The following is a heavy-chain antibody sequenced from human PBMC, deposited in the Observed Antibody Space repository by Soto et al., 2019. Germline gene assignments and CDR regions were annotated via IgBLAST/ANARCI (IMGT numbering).Heavy chain of an antibody. CDR2: INSGGST. CDR1: GFNFGPFL. J-gene: IGHJ3*02. V-gene: IGHV3-23*01. CDR3: AKDGDYYDSSGYYPSSAFDI. Sequence: GGSLRRSCEASGFNFGPFLIHWVRQDPGKGLVWVSHINSGGSTYYADSVKGRFTISRDNSKNTLYLQMNSLRAEDTAVYYCAKDGDYYDSSGYYPSSAFDIWGQGTMVTVSS. D-gene: IGHD3-22*01.